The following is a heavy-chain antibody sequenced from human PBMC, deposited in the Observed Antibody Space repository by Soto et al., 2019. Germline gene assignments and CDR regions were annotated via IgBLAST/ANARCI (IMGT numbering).Heavy chain of an antibody. D-gene: IGHD3-22*01. V-gene: IGHV4-31*03. CDR3: ARDLKGYYDSSGHENWFDP. Sequence: QVQLQESGPGLVKPSQTLSLTCTVSGGSISSGGYYWSWIRQHPGKGLEWIGYIYYSGSTYYNPSLKSRVTISVDTSKNQFSLKLSSVTAADTAVYYCARDLKGYYDSSGHENWFDPWGQGTLVTVSS. CDR2: IYYSGST. J-gene: IGHJ5*02. CDR1: GGSISSGGYY.